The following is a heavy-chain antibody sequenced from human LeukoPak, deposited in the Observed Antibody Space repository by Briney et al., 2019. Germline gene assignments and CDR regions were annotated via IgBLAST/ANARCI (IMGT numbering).Heavy chain of an antibody. D-gene: IGHD6-13*01. CDR1: GGSISSGSYY. CDR2: IYTGGST. V-gene: IGHV4-61*02. J-gene: IGHJ6*03. Sequence: PSETLSLTCTVSGGSISSGSYYWSWVRQPAGKGLEWIGRIYTGGSTNYNPSLKSRVTISVDTSKNQFSLKLSPVTAADTAVYYCARERDPIAAAGKGGQYYYYYYYMDVWAKGPRSPSP. CDR3: ARERDPIAAAGKGGQYYYYYYYMDV.